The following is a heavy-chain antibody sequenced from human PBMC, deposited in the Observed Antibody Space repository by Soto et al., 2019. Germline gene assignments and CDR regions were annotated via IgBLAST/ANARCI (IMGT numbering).Heavy chain of an antibody. J-gene: IGHJ3*02. CDR2: ISAYNGNT. CDR3: ARSVGGYCSGGSCSGGDTLGAFDI. D-gene: IGHD2-15*01. Sequence: GASLKVSCKASGYTCTSYGISWVRQAPGQGLEWMGWISAYNGNTNYAQKLQGRVTMTTDTSTSTAYMELRSLRSGDTAVYYCARSVGGYCSGGSCSGGDTLGAFDIWGQGTMVTVSS. V-gene: IGHV1-18*01. CDR1: GYTCTSYG.